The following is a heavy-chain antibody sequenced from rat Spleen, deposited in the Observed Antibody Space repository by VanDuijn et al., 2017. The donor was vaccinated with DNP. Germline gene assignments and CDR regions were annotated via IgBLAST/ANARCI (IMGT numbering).Heavy chain of an antibody. Sequence: EVQLVESGGGLVQPGRSLKLSCAASGFTFSNYGMAWVRQAPTKGLEWVASITNTGDGSYYSDSVKGRFSISRDNAKSTLYLQMDSLRSEDTATYYCAVHRDSSFIGPLAYWGQGTLVTVSS. CDR3: AVHRDSSFIGPLAY. D-gene: IGHD1-2*01. CDR1: GFTFSNYG. CDR2: ITNTGDGS. V-gene: IGHV5-29*01. J-gene: IGHJ3*01.